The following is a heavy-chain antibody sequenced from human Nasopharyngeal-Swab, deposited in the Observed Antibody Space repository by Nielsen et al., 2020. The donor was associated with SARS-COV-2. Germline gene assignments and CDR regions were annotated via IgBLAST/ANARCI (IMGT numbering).Heavy chain of an antibody. Sequence: SVKVSCKVSGYTLTELSMHWVRQAPGKGLEWMGGIIPIFGTANYAQKFQGRVTITADKSTSTAYMELSSLRSEDTAVYYCARGEVRREFDPWGQGTLVTVSS. CDR2: IIPIFGTA. J-gene: IGHJ5*02. D-gene: IGHD3-10*01. CDR3: ARGEVRREFDP. V-gene: IGHV1-69*06. CDR1: GYTLTELS.